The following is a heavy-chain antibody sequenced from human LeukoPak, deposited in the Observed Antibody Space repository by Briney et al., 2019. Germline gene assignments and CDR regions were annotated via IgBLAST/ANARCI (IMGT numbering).Heavy chain of an antibody. Sequence: SVKVSCKASGGTFSSYAISWVRQAPGQGLEWMGGIIPIFGTANYAQKFQGRVTITADESTSTAYMELSSLRSEDTAVYYCVRGSGVRPNYYYYYMDVWGKGTTVTISS. V-gene: IGHV1-69*01. CDR2: IIPIFGTA. CDR1: GGTFSSYA. J-gene: IGHJ6*03. CDR3: VRGSGVRPNYYYYYMDV. D-gene: IGHD7-27*01.